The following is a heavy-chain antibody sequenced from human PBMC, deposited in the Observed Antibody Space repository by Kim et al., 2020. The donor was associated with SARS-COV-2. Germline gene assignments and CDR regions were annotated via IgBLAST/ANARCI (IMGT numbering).Heavy chain of an antibody. Sequence: GGSLRLSCAASGFTFSSYAMSWVRQAPGKGLEWVSAISGSGGSTYYADSVKGRFTISRDNSKNTLYLQMNSLRAEDTAVYYCAKDSYKQLWLPRYYYYYGMDVWGQGTTVTVSS. V-gene: IGHV3-23*01. CDR1: GFTFSSYA. CDR3: AKDSYKQLWLPRYYYYYGMDV. D-gene: IGHD5-18*01. J-gene: IGHJ6*02. CDR2: ISGSGGST.